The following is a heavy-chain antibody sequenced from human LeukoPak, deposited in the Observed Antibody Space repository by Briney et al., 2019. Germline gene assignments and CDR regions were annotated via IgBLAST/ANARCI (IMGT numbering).Heavy chain of an antibody. CDR3: AKGNGIVGATTFDY. V-gene: IGHV3-23*01. CDR2: ISGSGGST. J-gene: IGHJ4*02. D-gene: IGHD1-26*01. Sequence: GASLRLSCAASGFTFSSYAMSWVSQAPGKGLEWVSAISGSGGSTYYADSVKGRFTISRDNSKNTLYLQMNSLRAEDTAVYYCAKGNGIVGATTFDYWGQGTLVTVSS. CDR1: GFTFSSYA.